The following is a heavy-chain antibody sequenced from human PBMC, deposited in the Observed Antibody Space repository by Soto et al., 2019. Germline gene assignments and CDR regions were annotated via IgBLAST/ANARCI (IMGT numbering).Heavy chain of an antibody. CDR1: GFTFSSYW. Sequence: LRLSCAASGFTFSSYWMHWVRQAPGKGLVWVSRINSDGSSTSYADSVKGRFTISRDNAKNTLYLQMNSLRAEDTAVYYCARGWLVTEGSFDPWGQGTLVTVSS. CDR3: ARGWLVTEGSFDP. CDR2: INSDGSST. J-gene: IGHJ5*02. D-gene: IGHD6-19*01. V-gene: IGHV3-74*01.